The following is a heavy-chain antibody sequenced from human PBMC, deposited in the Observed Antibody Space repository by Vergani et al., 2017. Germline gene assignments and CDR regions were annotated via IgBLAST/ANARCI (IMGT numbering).Heavy chain of an antibody. Sequence: EVQLLESGGDLVQPGGSLRLSCAASGFTFNHYAMNWVRQAPGKGLEWFSGISGSGGSTYYAGSVKGRFTISRDSSKNTLYLQMNSLIAGDTAVYYCAKANPRNSGYDYLYYYHAMDVWGQGTTVTVSS. CDR3: AKANPRNSGYDYLYYYHAMDV. CDR1: GFTFNHYA. J-gene: IGHJ6*02. D-gene: IGHD5-12*01. CDR2: ISGSGGST. V-gene: IGHV3-23*01.